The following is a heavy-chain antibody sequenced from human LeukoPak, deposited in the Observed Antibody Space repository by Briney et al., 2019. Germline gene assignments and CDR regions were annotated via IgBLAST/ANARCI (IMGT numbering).Heavy chain of an antibody. V-gene: IGHV4-34*01. CDR1: GGSFSGYC. Sequence: SETLSLNCAVYGGSFSGYCWSWLRQPPGKGLEWIVKINHSGSTNDNPSLKSRVTISVGASKNQFSLKLRVVTAADTAVYYCAGGDIVVVVVATRLGNWFDPWGQGTLVTVSS. CDR2: INHSGST. J-gene: IGHJ5*02. D-gene: IGHD2-15*01. CDR3: AGGDIVVVVVATRLGNWFDP.